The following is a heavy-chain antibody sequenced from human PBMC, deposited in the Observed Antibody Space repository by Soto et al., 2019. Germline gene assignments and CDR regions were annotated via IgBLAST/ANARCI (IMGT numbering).Heavy chain of an antibody. CDR3: AMVSGDSSSWSLAGMDV. V-gene: IGHV1-69*02. CDR1: GGTFSGHT. Sequence: QVQLVQSGAEVKKPGSSVKVSCKASGGTFSGHTISWVRQAPGQGLEWMGRIIPTLGIENYAQKFQGRVTIPADKSTCTAYRELSSLRSAATAVYYCAMVSGDSSSWSLAGMDVWGQGTTVTLSS. D-gene: IGHD6-13*01. CDR2: IIPTLGIE. J-gene: IGHJ6*02.